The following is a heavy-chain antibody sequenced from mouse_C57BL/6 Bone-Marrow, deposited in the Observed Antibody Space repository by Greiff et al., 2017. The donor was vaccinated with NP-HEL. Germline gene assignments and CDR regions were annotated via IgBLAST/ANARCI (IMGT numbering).Heavy chain of an antibody. V-gene: IGHV1-80*01. D-gene: IGHD1-1*01. J-gene: IGHJ3*01. CDR1: GYAFSSYW. CDR2: IYPGDGGT. CDR3: ARSPYYYGSSYGLAY. Sequence: VKLQESGAELVKPGASVKISCKASGYAFSSYWMNWVKQRPGRGLEWIGQIYPGDGGTNYNGKFKGKATLTADKSSSTAYMQLSSLTSEDSAVYFCARSPYYYGSSYGLAYWGQGTLVTVSA.